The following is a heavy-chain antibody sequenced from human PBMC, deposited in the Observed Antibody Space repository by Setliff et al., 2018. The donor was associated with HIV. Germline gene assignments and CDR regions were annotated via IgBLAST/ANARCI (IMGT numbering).Heavy chain of an antibody. J-gene: IGHJ6*02. Sequence: PSETLSLTCTVSGGSISSGSYYWSWIRQPPGKGLEWIGYIYYSGSTNYNPSLKSRVTISVDTSKNQFSLKLSSVTAADTAVYYCARADDYYDSSGYYRYYYYGMDVWGQGTTVTVS. CDR1: GGSISSGSYY. CDR2: IYYSGST. CDR3: ARADDYYDSSGYYRYYYYGMDV. V-gene: IGHV4-61*01. D-gene: IGHD3-22*01.